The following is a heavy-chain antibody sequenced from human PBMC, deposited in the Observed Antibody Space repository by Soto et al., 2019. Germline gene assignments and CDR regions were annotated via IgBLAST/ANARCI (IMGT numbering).Heavy chain of an antibody. CDR1: RYSFTSYS. Sequence: SLKGSCNASRYSFTSYSMHCVRQAPGQGLEWMGIINPSGGSTSYAQKFQGRVTMTRDTSTSTVYMELSSLRSEDTALYYCAQEHGIVGTTGYWGKGTLVTASS. J-gene: IGHJ4*02. D-gene: IGHD1-26*01. V-gene: IGHV1-46*01. CDR2: INPSGGST. CDR3: AQEHGIVGTTGY.